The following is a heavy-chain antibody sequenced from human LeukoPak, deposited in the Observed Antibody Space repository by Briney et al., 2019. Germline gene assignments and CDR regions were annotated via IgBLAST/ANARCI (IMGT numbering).Heavy chain of an antibody. CDR1: GFTFTSSA. CDR2: IVVGSGNT. D-gene: IGHD6-19*01. Sequence: GASVKVSCKASGFTFTSSAMQWVRQARGQRLEWIGWIVVGSGNTNYAQKFQERVTITRDMSTSTAYMEPSSLRSEDTAVYYCAAEQWLAPLGAWGQGTLVTVSS. V-gene: IGHV1-58*02. CDR3: AAEQWLAPLGA. J-gene: IGHJ5*02.